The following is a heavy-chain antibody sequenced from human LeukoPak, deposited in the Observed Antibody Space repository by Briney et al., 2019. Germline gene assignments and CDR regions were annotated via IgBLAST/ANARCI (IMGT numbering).Heavy chain of an antibody. J-gene: IGHJ4*02. D-gene: IGHD4-23*01. CDR2: VYQSGTT. V-gene: IGHV4-38-2*02. Sequence: SETLSLTCTVSGFSISSGHYWGWVRQPPGAGLEWIGSVYQSGTTYYNPSLKSRVTTSVDMSKNQFSLRLRPVTAADTAVYYCARIFIGNGNSSYFDCWGQGTLVTVSS. CDR3: ARIFIGNGNSSYFDC. CDR1: GFSISSGHY.